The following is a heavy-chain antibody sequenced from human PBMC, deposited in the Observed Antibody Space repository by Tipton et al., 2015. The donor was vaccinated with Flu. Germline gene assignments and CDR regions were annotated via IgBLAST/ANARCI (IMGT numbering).Heavy chain of an antibody. CDR3: ARDSLVIPLDY. J-gene: IGHJ4*02. CDR1: EFTFSSYW. D-gene: IGHD3-22*01. V-gene: IGHV3-7*01. CDR2: IKQDGSVK. Sequence: SLRLSCAASEFTFSSYWMSWVRQAPGKGLEWVANIKQDGSVKYYVDSVKGRFTISRDNAKNSLYLQMNSLRAEDTAVYYCARDSLVIPLDYWGQGTPVTVSS.